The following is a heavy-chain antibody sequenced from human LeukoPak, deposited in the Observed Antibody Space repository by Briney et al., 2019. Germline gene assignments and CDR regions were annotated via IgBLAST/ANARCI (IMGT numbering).Heavy chain of an antibody. CDR1: GFTFSSYA. CDR2: ISGSGGST. CDR3: AKVEEEGRRLRFLEWFARGGFDP. D-gene: IGHD3-3*01. Sequence: GGSLRLSCAASGFTFSSYAMSWVRQAPGKGLEWVSAISGSGGSTYYADSVKGRFTISRDNFKNTLYLQMNSLRAEDTAVYYCAKVEEEGRRLRFLEWFARGGFDPWGQGTLVTVSS. V-gene: IGHV3-23*01. J-gene: IGHJ5*02.